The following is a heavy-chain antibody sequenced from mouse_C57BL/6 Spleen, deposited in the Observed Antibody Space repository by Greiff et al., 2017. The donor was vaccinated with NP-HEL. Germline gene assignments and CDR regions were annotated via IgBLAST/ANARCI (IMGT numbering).Heavy chain of an antibody. CDR2: IDPSDSYT. V-gene: IGHV1-69*01. CDR1: GYTFTSYW. CDR3: ARERELGGGYFDV. Sequence: VQLQQPGAELVMPGASVKLSCKASGYTFTSYWMHWVKQRPGQGLEWIGEIDPSDSYTNYNQKFKGKSTLTVDKSSSTAYMQLSSLTSEDSAVYYCARERELGGGYFDVWGTGTTVTVSS. J-gene: IGHJ1*03.